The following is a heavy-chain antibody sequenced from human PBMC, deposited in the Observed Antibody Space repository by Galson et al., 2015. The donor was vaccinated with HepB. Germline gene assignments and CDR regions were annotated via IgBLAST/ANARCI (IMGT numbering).Heavy chain of an antibody. CDR1: GGTFSSYA. CDR2: IIPIFGTA. J-gene: IGHJ6*02. CDR3: ARVRVAAAGKLLDYYGMDV. D-gene: IGHD6-13*01. Sequence: SVKVSCKASGGTFSSYAISWVRQASGQGLEWMGGIIPIFGTANYAQKFQGRVTITADKSTSTAYMELSSLRSEDTAVYYCARVRVAAAGKLLDYYGMDVWGQGTMVTVSS. V-gene: IGHV1-69*06.